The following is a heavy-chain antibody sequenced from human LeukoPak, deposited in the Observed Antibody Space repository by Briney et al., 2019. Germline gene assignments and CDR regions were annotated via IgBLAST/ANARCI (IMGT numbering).Heavy chain of an antibody. CDR2: ISAYNGNT. J-gene: IGHJ6*02. CDR3: ARGELYYSILTGYYHYYYGMDV. V-gene: IGHV1-18*01. D-gene: IGHD3-9*01. Sequence: GASVKVSCKASGYTFTSYGISWVRQAPGQGLEWMGWISAYNGNTNYAQKLQGRVTMTTDTSTSTAYMELRSLRSDDTAVYYCARGELYYSILTGYYHYYYGMDVWGQGTTVTVSS. CDR1: GYTFTSYG.